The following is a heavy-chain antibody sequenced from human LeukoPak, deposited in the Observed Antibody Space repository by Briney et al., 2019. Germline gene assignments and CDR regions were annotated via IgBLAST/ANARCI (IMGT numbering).Heavy chain of an antibody. Sequence: GGSLRLSCAASGFTFSSYWMSWVRQAPGKGLEWVANIEQDGSEKYYVDSVKGRFTISRDNAKNSLYLQMNSLRAEDTAVYYCARVGGLLRYFDWTLFFDYWGQGTLVTVSS. CDR3: ARVGGLLRYFDWTLFFDY. J-gene: IGHJ4*02. D-gene: IGHD3-9*01. CDR2: IEQDGSEK. V-gene: IGHV3-7*03. CDR1: GFTFSSYW.